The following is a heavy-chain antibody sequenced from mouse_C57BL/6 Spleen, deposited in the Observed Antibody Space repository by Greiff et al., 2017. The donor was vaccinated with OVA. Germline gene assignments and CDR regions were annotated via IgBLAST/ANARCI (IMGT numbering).Heavy chain of an antibody. CDR2: IHPNSGST. Sequence: QVQLQQPGAELVKPGASVKLSCKASGYTFTSYWMHWVKQRPGQGLEWIGMIHPNSGSTNYTEKFKGKATLTVDKSSSTAYMQLSSLTSEDSAVYYCAREGDGYSSWFAYWGQGTLVTVSA. CDR1: GYTFTSYW. CDR3: AREGDGYSSWFAY. J-gene: IGHJ3*01. D-gene: IGHD2-3*01. V-gene: IGHV1-64*01.